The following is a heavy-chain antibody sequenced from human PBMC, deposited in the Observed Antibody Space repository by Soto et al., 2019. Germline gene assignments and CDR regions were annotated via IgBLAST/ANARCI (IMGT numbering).Heavy chain of an antibody. CDR3: ARERPDGSRLDP. D-gene: IGHD6-13*01. Sequence: QVQLQESGPGLVKPSQTLSLTCTVSGGSISSGDYYWSWIRQPPGKGLEWIGYIYYSGSTYYNPSLTSRVTISIDTSKNQFSLQLSSGTAADTAVYYCARERPDGSRLDPWGQGTLVTVSS. CDR1: GGSISSGDYY. J-gene: IGHJ5*02. CDR2: IYYSGST. V-gene: IGHV4-30-4*01.